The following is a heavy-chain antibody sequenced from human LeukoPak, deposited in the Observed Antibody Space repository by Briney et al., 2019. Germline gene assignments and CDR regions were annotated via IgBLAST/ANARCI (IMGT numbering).Heavy chain of an antibody. Sequence: GGSLRLSCAASGFTVSTNCMTWVRQAPGKGLEWVSTIYSGGTTYYADSVMGRFTISRHNSRNTLYLQMNSLRAEDTAVYCCARAPTAPDLAVAGHFDYWGQGTLVTVSS. CDR1: GFTVSTNC. CDR3: ARAPTAPDLAVAGHFDY. V-gene: IGHV3-53*01. CDR2: IYSGGTT. J-gene: IGHJ4*02. D-gene: IGHD6-19*01.